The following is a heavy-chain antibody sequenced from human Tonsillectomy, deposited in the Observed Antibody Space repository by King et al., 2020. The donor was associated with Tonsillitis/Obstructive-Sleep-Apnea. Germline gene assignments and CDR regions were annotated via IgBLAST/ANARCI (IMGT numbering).Heavy chain of an antibody. J-gene: IGHJ6*03. CDR2: IFSNDEE. CDR3: ASTRSASYYYYFYMEV. CDR1: GFSLTNAKMG. Sequence: VTLKESGPVLVKPTETLTLTCTVSGFSLTNAKMGVSWIRQPPGKALEWLAHIFSNDEESYSTPLKSRLTISKDTSKSQVVLTMTNLDPVDTATYYCASTRSASYYYYFYMEVWGKGTPVTVSS. D-gene: IGHD2-15*01. V-gene: IGHV2-26*01.